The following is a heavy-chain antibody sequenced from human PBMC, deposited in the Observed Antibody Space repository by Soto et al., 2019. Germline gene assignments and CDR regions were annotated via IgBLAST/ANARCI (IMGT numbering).Heavy chain of an antibody. CDR1: GFTFSSYS. Sequence: PGGSLRLSCAASGFTFSSYSMNWVRQAPGKGLEWVSYISSSSSTIYYADSVKGRFTISRDNAKNSLYLQMNSLRDEDTAVYYCARGGFLEWRLKNYYYYGMDVWGQGTTVTVSS. J-gene: IGHJ6*02. D-gene: IGHD3-3*01. CDR3: ARGGFLEWRLKNYYYYGMDV. V-gene: IGHV3-48*02. CDR2: ISSSSSTI.